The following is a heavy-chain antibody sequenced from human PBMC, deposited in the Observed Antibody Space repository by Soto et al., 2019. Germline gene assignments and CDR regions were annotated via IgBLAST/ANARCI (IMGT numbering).Heavy chain of an antibody. D-gene: IGHD2-15*01. CDR1: GGTFSSYA. J-gene: IGHJ6*02. Sequence: QVQLVQSGAEVKKPGSSVKVSCKASGGTFSSYAISWVRQAPGQGLEWMGGSIPIFGTANYAQKFQGRVTITADESTSTAYMELSSLRSEDTAVYYCARERSTVVTYYYYYYGMDVWGQGTTVTVSS. V-gene: IGHV1-69*01. CDR3: ARERSTVVTYYYYYYGMDV. CDR2: SIPIFGTA.